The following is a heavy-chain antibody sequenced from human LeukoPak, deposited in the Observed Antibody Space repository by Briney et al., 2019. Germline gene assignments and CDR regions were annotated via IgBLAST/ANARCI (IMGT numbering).Heavy chain of an antibody. CDR2: IYYSGST. J-gene: IGHJ3*02. D-gene: IGHD5-12*01. CDR3: ARESLYSGYDINAFDI. CDR1: GGSISSSSDY. V-gene: IGHV4-39*07. Sequence: SETLSLTCTVSGGSISSSSDYWGWVRQPPGKGLEWIGHIYYSGSTYFNPSLKSRVTISVDTSRNQFSLKLSSVTAADTAVYYCARESLYSGYDINAFDIWGQGTMVTVSS.